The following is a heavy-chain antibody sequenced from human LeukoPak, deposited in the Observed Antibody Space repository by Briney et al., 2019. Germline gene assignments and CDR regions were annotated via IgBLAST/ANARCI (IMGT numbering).Heavy chain of an antibody. CDR1: GFTFSNNA. CDR3: ARVSRDSSGYPYQFDY. Sequence: GGSLRLSCAASGFTFSNNAMSWVRQAPGKGLEWVAVISYDGSNKYYADSVKGRFTISRDNSKNTLYLQMNSPRAEDTAVYYCARVSRDSSGYPYQFDYWGQGTLVTVSS. D-gene: IGHD3-22*01. CDR2: ISYDGSNK. J-gene: IGHJ4*02. V-gene: IGHV3-30*04.